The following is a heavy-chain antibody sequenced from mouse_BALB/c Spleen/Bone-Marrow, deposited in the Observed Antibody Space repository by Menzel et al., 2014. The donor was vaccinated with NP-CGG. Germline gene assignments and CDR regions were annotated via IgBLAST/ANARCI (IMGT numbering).Heavy chain of an antibody. V-gene: IGHV14-3*02. D-gene: IGHD1-1*01. CDR2: IDPANGNT. J-gene: IGHJ3*01. CDR1: GFNIKDPY. CDR3: APYYYGRWFTY. Sequence: VQLQQSGAELVKPGASVKLSCTASGFNIKDPYMHWVKQRPEQGLEWIGRIDPANGNTKYDPKFQGKATITADTSSNTAYLQLSSLTSGDTAVYYCAPYYYGRWFTYWGQGTLVTVSA.